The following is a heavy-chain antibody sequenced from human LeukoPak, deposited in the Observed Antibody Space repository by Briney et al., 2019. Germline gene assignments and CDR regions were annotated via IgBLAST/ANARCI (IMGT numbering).Heavy chain of an antibody. CDR3: ARDRMTTVTNDAFDI. CDR2: ISSSSSYI. Sequence: GGSLRLSCAASGFTFSSYSMNWVRQAPGKGLEWVSSISSSSSYIYYADSVKGRFTISRDNAKNSLYPQMNSLRAEDTAVYYCARDRMTTVTNDAFDIWGQGTMVTVSS. J-gene: IGHJ3*02. CDR1: GFTFSSYS. D-gene: IGHD4-17*01. V-gene: IGHV3-21*01.